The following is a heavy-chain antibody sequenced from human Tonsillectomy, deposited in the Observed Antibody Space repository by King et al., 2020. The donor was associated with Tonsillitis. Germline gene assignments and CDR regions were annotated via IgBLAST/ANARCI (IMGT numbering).Heavy chain of an antibody. CDR1: GGSFSGYY. CDR3: ARYTYYYYMDV. CDR2: INDSGST. J-gene: IGHJ6*03. V-gene: IGHV4-34*01. Sequence: VQLQQWGAGLLKPSETLSLTCAVNGGSFSGYYWTWIRQPPGKGLEWIGEINDSGSTNYNSSLKSRVTISVDTSKKQFSLRLRSVTAADTAVYYCARYTYYYYMDVWGKGTTVTVSS. D-gene: IGHD2-2*02.